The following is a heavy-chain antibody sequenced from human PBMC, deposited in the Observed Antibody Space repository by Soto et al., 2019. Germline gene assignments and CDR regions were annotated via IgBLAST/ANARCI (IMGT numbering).Heavy chain of an antibody. CDR1: GFTFSSYW. CDR2: ITQDGSTK. D-gene: IGHD6-19*01. J-gene: IGHJ1*01. Sequence: EVQLVESGGGLVQPGGSLRLSCAASGFTFSSYWMNWVRQAPGKGLEWVANITQDGSTKYYVDSVKGRFTISRDNAKNSLYLQMSSLRREDTAVYYCAVGSGWYIHQWGQGTLVTVSS. V-gene: IGHV3-7*01. CDR3: AVGSGWYIHQ.